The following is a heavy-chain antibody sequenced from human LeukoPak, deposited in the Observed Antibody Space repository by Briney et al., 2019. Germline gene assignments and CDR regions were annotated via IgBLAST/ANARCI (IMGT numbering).Heavy chain of an antibody. CDR3: ARDDCSSISCYHNWFHP. D-gene: IGHD2-2*01. V-gene: IGHV3-7*01. CDR1: GFTFSSNW. CDR2: IKQDGSEK. Sequence: GGSLRLSCAASGFTFSSNWMSCVRQAPGKGLEWVANIKQDGSEKYYVDSVKGRFTISRDNAKNSLYLQMNSLRAEDTAVYYCARDDCSSISCYHNWFHPWGQGTLVTVSS. J-gene: IGHJ5*02.